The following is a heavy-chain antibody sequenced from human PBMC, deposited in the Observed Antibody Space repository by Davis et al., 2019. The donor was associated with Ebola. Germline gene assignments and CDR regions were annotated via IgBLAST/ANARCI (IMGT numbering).Heavy chain of an antibody. D-gene: IGHD3-10*01. CDR1: GFTFSDYY. Sequence: GESLKISCAASGFTFSDYYMSWIRQAPGKGLEWVSYISSSGSTIYYADSVKGRFTISRDNAKNSLYLQMNSLRAEDTAVYYCARSLVWVQGVRRRYYGMDVWGQGTTVTVSS. J-gene: IGHJ6*02. V-gene: IGHV3-11*01. CDR3: ARSLVWVQGVRRRYYGMDV. CDR2: ISSSGSTI.